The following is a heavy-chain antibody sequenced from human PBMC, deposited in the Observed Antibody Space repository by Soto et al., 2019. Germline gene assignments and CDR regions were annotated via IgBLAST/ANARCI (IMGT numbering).Heavy chain of an antibody. D-gene: IGHD1-1*01. CDR3: AKVGTYYYYGMDV. J-gene: IGHJ6*02. CDR1: GFTFSSYG. Sequence: QVQLVESGGGVVQPGRSLRLSCAASGFTFSSYGMHWVRQAPGKGLEWVAAISYDGSNKYYADSVKGRFTISRDNSKNTLYLQMNSLRAEDTAVYYCAKVGTYYYYGMDVWGQGTTVTVSS. V-gene: IGHV3-30*18. CDR2: ISYDGSNK.